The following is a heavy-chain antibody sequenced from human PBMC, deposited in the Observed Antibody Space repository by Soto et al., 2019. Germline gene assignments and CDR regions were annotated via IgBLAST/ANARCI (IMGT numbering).Heavy chain of an antibody. V-gene: IGHV1-3*01. CDR3: ARCGGDCYSTLNFDY. J-gene: IGHJ4*02. Sequence: ASVKVSCKASGYTFTSYAMHWVRQAPGQRLEWMGWINAGNGNTKYSQKFQGRVTITRDTSASTAYMELSSLRSEDTAVYYCARCGGDCYSTLNFDYWGQGTPVTVSS. D-gene: IGHD2-21*02. CDR2: INAGNGNT. CDR1: GYTFTSYA.